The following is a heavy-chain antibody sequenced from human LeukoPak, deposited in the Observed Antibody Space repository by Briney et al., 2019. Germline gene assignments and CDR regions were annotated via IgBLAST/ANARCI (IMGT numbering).Heavy chain of an antibody. D-gene: IGHD6-6*01. Sequence: GGSLRLSCAASGFTFSSHWMSWVRQAPGKGLEWVAYIKQDASDKYYVDSMKGRFTISRDNAKNSLYLQMNSLRAEDTAVYYCARGPAARPGRRPFDYWGQGTLVTVSS. CDR1: GFTFSSHW. CDR2: IKQDASDK. V-gene: IGHV3-7*03. J-gene: IGHJ4*02. CDR3: ARGPAARPGRRPFDY.